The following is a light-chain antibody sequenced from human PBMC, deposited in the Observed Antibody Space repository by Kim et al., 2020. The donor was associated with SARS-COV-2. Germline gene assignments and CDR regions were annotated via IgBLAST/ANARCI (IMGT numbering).Light chain of an antibody. CDR2: YDT. V-gene: IGLV3-21*04. Sequence: APGKTSRISCGGNNVGSKTVEWYQQKPGQAPVLVIYYDTDRPSGIPERFSGSSSGNTATLTISRVEAGDEADYYCQVWDSSSDLVVFGGGTQLTVL. J-gene: IGLJ2*01. CDR3: QVWDSSSDLVV. CDR1: NVGSKT.